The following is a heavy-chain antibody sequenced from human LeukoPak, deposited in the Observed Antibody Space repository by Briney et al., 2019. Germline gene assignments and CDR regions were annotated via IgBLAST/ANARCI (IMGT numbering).Heavy chain of an antibody. CDR3: ATPSSGYKIDAFDV. Sequence: SETLSLTCTVSGGSMSSYYWSWIRQPPGKGLEWIGYIYYTGSTNYNPSLKSRVTISVDTSKNQFFLKLTSVTAADTAVYYCATPSSGYKIDAFDVWGQGTVVAVSS. J-gene: IGHJ3*01. V-gene: IGHV4-59*01. D-gene: IGHD3-22*01. CDR1: GGSMSSYY. CDR2: IYYTGST.